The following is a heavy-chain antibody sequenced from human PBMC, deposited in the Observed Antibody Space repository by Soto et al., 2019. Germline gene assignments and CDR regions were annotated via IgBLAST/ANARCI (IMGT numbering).Heavy chain of an antibody. J-gene: IGHJ5*02. CDR1: GFTFSDYY. CDR3: ASPYSSSWYRSDWFDP. Sequence: GGSLRLSCAASGFTFSDYYMSWIRQAPGKGLERVSYISSSGSTIYYADSVEGRFTISRDNAKNSLYLQMNSLRAEDTAVYYCASPYSSSWYRSDWFDPWGQGTLVTVSS. D-gene: IGHD6-13*01. CDR2: ISSSGSTI. V-gene: IGHV3-11*01.